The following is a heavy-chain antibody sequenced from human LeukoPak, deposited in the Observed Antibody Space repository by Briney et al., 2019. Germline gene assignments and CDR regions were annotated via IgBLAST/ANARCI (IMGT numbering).Heavy chain of an antibody. CDR2: INPSGGGT. CDR1: VYTFTSYH. D-gene: IGHD3-10*01. Sequence: EASVKVSCKASVYTFTSYHMHWVRQARGQGLEWMGIINPSGGGTTYAQKFQGRVTMTRDTSTSTVYMELSSLRSEETAVYYCAREGQIIIIRGVPPDHWGQGTLVTVSS. V-gene: IGHV1-46*01. J-gene: IGHJ4*02. CDR3: AREGQIIIIRGVPPDH.